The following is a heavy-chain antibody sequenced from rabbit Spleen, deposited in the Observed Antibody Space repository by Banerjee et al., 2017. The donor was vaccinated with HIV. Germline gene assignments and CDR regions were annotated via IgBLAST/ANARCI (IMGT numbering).Heavy chain of an antibody. D-gene: IGHD8-1*01. V-gene: IGHV1S45*01. CDR3: ARDTGSSFSSYGMDL. CDR2: IYTSSSGIT. Sequence: EQLEESGGGLVKPEGSLTLTCKASGVSFSDKDVMCWVRQAPGKGLEWIACIYTSSSGITYYASWAKGRFTISKTSSTTVTLQMTSLTVADTATYFCARDTGSSFSSYGMDLWGPGTLVTVS. J-gene: IGHJ6*01. CDR1: GVSFSDKDV.